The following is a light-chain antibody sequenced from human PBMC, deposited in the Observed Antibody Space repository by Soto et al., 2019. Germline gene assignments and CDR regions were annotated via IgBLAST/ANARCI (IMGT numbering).Light chain of an antibody. V-gene: IGKV3-20*01. J-gene: IGKJ1*01. CDR3: QQYGSSPWT. Sequence: EIVLTQSPGTLSLSPGERATLSCRASQSVSSNYLAWYQQKPGQAPRPLIYGASSRATGIPDRFSGSGAGTDFTLTISRLESEDLAVYYCQQYGSSPWTFGHGTKVEIK. CDR1: QSVSSNY. CDR2: GAS.